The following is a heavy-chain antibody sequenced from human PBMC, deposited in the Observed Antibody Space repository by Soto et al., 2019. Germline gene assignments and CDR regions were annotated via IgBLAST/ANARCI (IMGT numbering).Heavy chain of an antibody. CDR3: AKRFLGTHSRPLGH. V-gene: IGHV3-23*01. Sequence: PGGSLRLSCAASGFTFTTYAMSWVRQAPGKGLEWVSTITGGGDTTYYADSVKGRFTISRDNSKNTLYLQMSSLRPEDTAVYYCAKRFLGTHSRPLGHWGQGTLVTVSS. J-gene: IGHJ4*02. CDR2: ITGGGDTT. D-gene: IGHD2-15*01. CDR1: GFTFTTYA.